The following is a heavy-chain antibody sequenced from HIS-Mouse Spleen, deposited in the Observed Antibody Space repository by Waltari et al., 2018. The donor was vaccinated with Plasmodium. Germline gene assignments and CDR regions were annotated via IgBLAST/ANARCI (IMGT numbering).Heavy chain of an antibody. CDR1: GCSISSRSYY. Sequence: QLQLQESGPGLVKPSETLSLTCTVFGCSISSRSYYWGWIRQPPGKGLEWIGSIYYSGSTYYNPSLKSRVTISVDTSKNQFSLKLSSVTAADTAVYYCARRGGSYYYFDYWGQGTLVTVSS. D-gene: IGHD1-26*01. J-gene: IGHJ4*02. CDR3: ARRGGSYYYFDY. V-gene: IGHV4-39*01. CDR2: IYYSGST.